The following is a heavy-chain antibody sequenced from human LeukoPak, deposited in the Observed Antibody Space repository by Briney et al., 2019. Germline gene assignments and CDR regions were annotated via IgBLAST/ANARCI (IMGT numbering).Heavy chain of an antibody. CDR1: GFTFSGHW. CDR2: MNGDGSQI. CDR3: ARDREYYYDSDFDY. V-gene: IGHV3-7*01. J-gene: IGHJ4*02. Sequence: GGSLRLSCAASGFTFSGHWMSWVRQAPAKGLEWVAHMNGDGSQIYYMDFVKGRFTISRDNAKNSLYLQMNGLRAEDTAVYYCARDREYYYDSDFDYWGQGTLVTVSS. D-gene: IGHD3-22*01.